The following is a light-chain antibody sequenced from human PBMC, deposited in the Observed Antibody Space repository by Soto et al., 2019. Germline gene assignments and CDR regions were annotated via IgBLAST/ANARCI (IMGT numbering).Light chain of an antibody. CDR2: GAS. Sequence: DLPVTQSPSSLSASVGDRVTITCRTSQSISTYFNWYQQTPGKAPKLLIHGASSLQSGVPSRFSGGGFGTDFTLTINGLQPEDFATYYCQQSYGVPRTFGQGTRVEIK. CDR3: QQSYGVPRT. CDR1: QSISTY. V-gene: IGKV1-39*01. J-gene: IGKJ1*01.